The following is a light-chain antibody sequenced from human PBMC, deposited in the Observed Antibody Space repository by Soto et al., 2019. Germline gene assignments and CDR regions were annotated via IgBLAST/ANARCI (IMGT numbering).Light chain of an antibody. CDR2: DAS. J-gene: IGKJ1*01. CDR3: QQRSNWPSGT. CDR1: QSVSSY. Sequence: EIELTQSPATLSLSPGERATLSCRASQSVSSYLAWYQQKPGQAPRLLIYDASNRATGIPPRFSGSGSATDFSITISSLEPEDFVVYYCQQRSNWPSGTFGQGTKVEIK. V-gene: IGKV3-11*01.